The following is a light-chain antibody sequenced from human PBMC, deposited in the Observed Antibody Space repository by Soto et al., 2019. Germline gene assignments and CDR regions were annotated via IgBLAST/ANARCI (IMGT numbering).Light chain of an antibody. J-gene: IGLJ1*01. CDR2: DVS. V-gene: IGLV2-14*01. CDR3: SSYTSSSSYV. CDR1: SSYVGTYNS. Sequence: QSALTQPASLSGSPGQLITISCTGTSSYVGTYNSVSWYQQYPGKAPKLMIHDVSNRPSGVSNRFSGSKSGNTASLTISGLQAKDEADYYCSSYTSSSSYVFGSGTKVTV.